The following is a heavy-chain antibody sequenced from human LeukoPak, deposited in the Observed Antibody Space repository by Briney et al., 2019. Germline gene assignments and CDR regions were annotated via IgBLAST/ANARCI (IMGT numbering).Heavy chain of an antibody. V-gene: IGHV4-39*07. CDR3: ARVASRFNWLDP. D-gene: IGHD5-12*01. CDR2: IYYRGQT. CDR1: GGSISSSSYY. J-gene: IGHJ5*02. Sequence: SETLSLTCTVSGGSISSSSYYWGWIRQPPGKGLEWIGSIYYRGQTYYNPSLKSRVTISVDTSKSQFSLKLSSVTAADTAVYYCARVASRFNWLDPWGQGILVSVSS.